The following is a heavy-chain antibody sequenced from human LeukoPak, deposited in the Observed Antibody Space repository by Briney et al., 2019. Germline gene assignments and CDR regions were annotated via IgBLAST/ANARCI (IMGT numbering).Heavy chain of an antibody. J-gene: IGHJ1*01. Sequence: PSETLSLTCTVSGGSISSSSYYWGWIRQPPGKGLEWIGSIYYSGSTYYNPSLKSRVTISVDTSKNQFSLKLSSVTAADTAVYYCARHEAFYSSSWYLGTGYFQHWGQGTLVTVSS. D-gene: IGHD6-13*01. CDR2: IYYSGST. CDR3: ARHEAFYSSSWYLGTGYFQH. V-gene: IGHV4-39*01. CDR1: GGSISSSSYY.